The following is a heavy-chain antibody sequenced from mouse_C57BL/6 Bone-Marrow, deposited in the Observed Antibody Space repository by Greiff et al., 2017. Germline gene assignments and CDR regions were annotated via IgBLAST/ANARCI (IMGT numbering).Heavy chain of an antibody. J-gene: IGHJ4*01. CDR1: GYTFTNYW. Sequence: QVQLQQSGAELVKPGASVKLSCKASGYTFTNYWMHWVKQRPGQGLEWIGMMHPNGGSPDYNEKFKSEATLSVDKSSRTAYMELSSLTSEDSAVYYCERSYDYDDYTMDYWGQGTSVTVSS. V-gene: IGHV1-64*01. D-gene: IGHD2-4*01. CDR2: MHPNGGSP. CDR3: ERSYDYDDYTMDY.